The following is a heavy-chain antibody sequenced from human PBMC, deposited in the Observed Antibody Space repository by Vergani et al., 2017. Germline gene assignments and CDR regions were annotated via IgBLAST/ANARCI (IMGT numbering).Heavy chain of an antibody. CDR2: ISGSGGST. CDR1: GFTFSSYA. CDR3: ATAYYADPYYFDY. D-gene: IGHD3-10*01. J-gene: IGHJ4*02. V-gene: IGHV3-23*04. Sequence: VQLVESGGGLVKPGGSLRLSCAASGFTFSSYAMSWVRQAPGKGLEWVSAISGSGGSTYYADSVKGRFTISRDNSKNTLYLQMNSLRAEDTAVYYCATAYYADPYYFDYWGQGTLVTVSS.